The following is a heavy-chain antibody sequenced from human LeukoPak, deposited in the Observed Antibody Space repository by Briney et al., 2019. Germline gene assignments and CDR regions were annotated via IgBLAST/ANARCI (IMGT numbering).Heavy chain of an antibody. CDR3: ARVPSDGGTFDY. CDR1: GYRFTSNW. J-gene: IGHJ4*02. CDR2: IYPGDSDT. Sequence: GESLKISCKGSGYRFTSNWIGWVRQMPGKGLEWMGIIYPGDSDTRYSPSFQGQVTISADKSISTAYVQWSSLRASDTAMYYCARVPSDGGTFDYWGQGTLVTVSS. V-gene: IGHV5-51*01. D-gene: IGHD3-16*01.